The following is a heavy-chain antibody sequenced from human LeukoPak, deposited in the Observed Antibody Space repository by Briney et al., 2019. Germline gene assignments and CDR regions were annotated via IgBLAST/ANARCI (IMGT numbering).Heavy chain of an antibody. V-gene: IGHV4-59*01. Sequence: SETLSLTCTVSGGSISSYYWSWIRQPPGKGLEWIGYIFYTGSTNYNPSLKSRVTISVLTSKNQFSLKLSSVTAADTAVYYCARVAYDSSGYYYGGDAFDIWGQGTMVTVSS. CDR1: GGSISSYY. J-gene: IGHJ3*02. CDR3: ARVAYDSSGYYYGGDAFDI. D-gene: IGHD3-22*01. CDR2: IFYTGST.